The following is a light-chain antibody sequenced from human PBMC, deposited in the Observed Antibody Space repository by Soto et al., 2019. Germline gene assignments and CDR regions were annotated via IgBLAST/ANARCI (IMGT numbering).Light chain of an antibody. CDR1: QSVLYSSNNKNY. Sequence: DIVMTQSPDSPAVSLGERATINCKSSQSVLYSSNNKNYLAWYQQKPGQPPKLLIYWASTRGSGVPDRFSGSGSGTDFTVTISSLQAEDVAVYYCQQYYNTRCTFGQGTKVDIK. CDR3: QQYYNTRCT. J-gene: IGKJ2*02. CDR2: WAS. V-gene: IGKV4-1*01.